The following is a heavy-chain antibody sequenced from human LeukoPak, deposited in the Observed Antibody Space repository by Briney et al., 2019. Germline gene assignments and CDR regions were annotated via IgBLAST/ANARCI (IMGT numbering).Heavy chain of an antibody. D-gene: IGHD2-15*01. CDR3: ARLYPGDCSGGSCYDY. CDR1: GFTFSSYA. J-gene: IGHJ4*02. CDR2: ISYDGSNK. Sequence: GGSLRLSCAASGFTFSSYAMHWVRQAPGKGLEWVAVISYDGSNKCYADSVKGRFTISRDNSKNTLYLQMNNLRAEDTAVYYCARLYPGDCSGGSCYDYWGQGTLVTVSS. V-gene: IGHV3-30-3*01.